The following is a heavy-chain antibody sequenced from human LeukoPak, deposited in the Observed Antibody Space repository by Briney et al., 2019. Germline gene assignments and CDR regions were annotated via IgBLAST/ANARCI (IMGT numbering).Heavy chain of an antibody. CDR1: GFPFSSPS. CDR3: ARMGSGYGDFDY. D-gene: IGHD5-12*01. J-gene: IGHJ4*02. V-gene: IGHV3-23*01. Sequence: GSLRLSCAASGFPFSSPSMSWVRPAPGEGMEWVAVTVGGGDGTYYADSVKGRFTISRDNSKNTLYLQMNSLRAEDTAVYYCARMGSGYGDFDYWGQGTLVTVSS. CDR2: TVGGGDGT.